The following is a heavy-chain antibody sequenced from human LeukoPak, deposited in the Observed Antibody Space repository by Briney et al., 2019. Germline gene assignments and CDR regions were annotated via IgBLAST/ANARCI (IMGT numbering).Heavy chain of an antibody. CDR1: GGSFSGYY. Sequence: PSETLSLTCAVYGGSFSGYYWSWIRQPPGKGLEWIGEINHSGSTNYNPSLKSRVTISVDTSKNQFSLKLSSVTAADTSVYYCARGLSNRWIDYWGQGTLVTVYS. D-gene: IGHD1-14*01. J-gene: IGHJ4*02. CDR3: ARGLSNRWIDY. V-gene: IGHV4-34*01. CDR2: INHSGST.